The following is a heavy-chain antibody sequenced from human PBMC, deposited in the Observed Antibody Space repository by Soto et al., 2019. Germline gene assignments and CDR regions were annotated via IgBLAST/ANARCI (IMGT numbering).Heavy chain of an antibody. Sequence: GGSLRLSCAASGFTLSSYAMSWVRQAPGRGLEWVSTISGSGGNTYYADSVKGRFIISRDNSKNTFYLQMNSLRAEDTAVYYCARVPRYCSGGGCYGGYFDYWGQGALVTVSS. CDR3: ARVPRYCSGGGCYGGYFDY. CDR1: GFTLSSYA. V-gene: IGHV3-23*01. J-gene: IGHJ4*02. D-gene: IGHD2-15*01. CDR2: ISGSGGNT.